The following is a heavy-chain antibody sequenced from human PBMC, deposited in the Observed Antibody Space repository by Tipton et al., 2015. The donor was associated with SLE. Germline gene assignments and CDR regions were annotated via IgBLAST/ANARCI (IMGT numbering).Heavy chain of an antibody. CDR3: ARGIAAAGSYYYYYYMDV. Sequence: TLSLTCTVSGGSISSGSYYWSWIRQPAGKGLEWIGHIYTSGSTNYNPSLKSRVTISVDTSKNQFSLKLSSVTAADTAVYYCARGIAAAGSYYYYYYMDVWGKGTTVTVSS. D-gene: IGHD6-13*01. J-gene: IGHJ6*03. CDR2: IYTSGST. V-gene: IGHV4-61*09. CDR1: GGSISSGSYY.